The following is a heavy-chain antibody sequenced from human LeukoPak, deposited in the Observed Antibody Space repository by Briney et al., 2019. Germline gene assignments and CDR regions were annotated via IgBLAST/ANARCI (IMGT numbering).Heavy chain of an antibody. CDR2: IYYSGST. CDR3: ARFDSSGYPDY. J-gene: IGHJ4*02. Sequence: SETLSLTCTVSGGSISSYYWNWIRQPPGKGLEWIGYIYYSGSTNYNPSLKSRVTISVDTSKNQFSLKLSSVTAADTAVYYCARFDSSGYPDYWGQGTLVTVSP. CDR1: GGSISSYY. V-gene: IGHV4-59*01. D-gene: IGHD3-22*01.